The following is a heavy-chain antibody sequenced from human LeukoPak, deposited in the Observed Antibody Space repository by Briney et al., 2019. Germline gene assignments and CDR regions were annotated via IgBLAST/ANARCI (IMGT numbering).Heavy chain of an antibody. CDR3: ARAIYYGSGAIIHYYGMDV. CDR1: GDSISSYY. CDR2: IYYSGST. D-gene: IGHD3-10*01. V-gene: IGHV4-59*08. Sequence: SETLSLTCTVSGDSISSYYWSWIRQPPGKGLEWIGYIYYSGSTNYNPSLKSRVTISVDTSKNQFSLKLSSVTAADTAVYYCARAIYYGSGAIIHYYGMDVWGQGTTVTVSS. J-gene: IGHJ6*02.